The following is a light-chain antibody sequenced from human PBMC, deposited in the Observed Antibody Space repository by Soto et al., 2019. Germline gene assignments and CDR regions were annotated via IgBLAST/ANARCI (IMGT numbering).Light chain of an antibody. CDR2: DVN. CDR1: SSDVGGYNY. V-gene: IGLV2-14*03. J-gene: IGLJ2*01. Sequence: QSALTQPASVSGSPGQSITISCTGTSSDVGGYNYVSWYQHHPDKAPKLMIYDVNHRPSGVSNRFSGSKSGNTASLTISGLQAEDEAAYYCSSYTSSSTRLVFGGGTKVTVL. CDR3: SSYTSSSTRLV.